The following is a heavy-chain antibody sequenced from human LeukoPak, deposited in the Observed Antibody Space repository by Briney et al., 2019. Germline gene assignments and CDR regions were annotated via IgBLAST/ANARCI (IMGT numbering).Heavy chain of an antibody. CDR3: ASTSQLYYDSSGYLYY. CDR2: IYYSGST. V-gene: IGHV4-59*01. CDR1: GGSFSGYY. J-gene: IGHJ4*02. Sequence: SETLSLTCAVYGGSFSGYYWSWIRQPPGKGLEWIGYIYYSGSTNYNPSLKSRVTISVDTSKNQFSLKLSSVTAADTAVYYCASTSQLYYDSSGYLYYWGQGTLVTVSS. D-gene: IGHD3-22*01.